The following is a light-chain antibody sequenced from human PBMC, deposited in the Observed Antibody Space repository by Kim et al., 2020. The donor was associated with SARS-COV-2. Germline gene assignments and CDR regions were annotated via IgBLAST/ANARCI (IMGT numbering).Light chain of an antibody. Sequence: VTQSLTPGERATRSCRASQIVSTHLAWDQQKPGQAPRLLSYDASTRDTGIPARFSGSWSGTDFTLTISSLEPEYFAVYYCQQMATFGQGTKVDIK. CDR1: QIVSTH. J-gene: IGKJ1*01. CDR2: DAS. CDR3: QQMAT. V-gene: IGKV3-11*01.